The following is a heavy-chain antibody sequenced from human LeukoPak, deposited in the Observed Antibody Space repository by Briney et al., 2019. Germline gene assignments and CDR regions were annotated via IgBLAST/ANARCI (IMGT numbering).Heavy chain of an antibody. D-gene: IGHD1-1*01. J-gene: IGHJ6*03. CDR1: GYTFTSYY. V-gene: IGHV1-46*01. CDR3: VREGSGTRGYYYYMDV. Sequence: ASVKVSCKASGYTFTSYYMHWVRQAPGQGLEWMGIINPSGGSTSYAQKFQGRVTMTRDTSTSTVYMELSSLRSEDTAVYYCVREGSGTRGYYYYMDVWGKGTTVTVSS. CDR2: INPSGGST.